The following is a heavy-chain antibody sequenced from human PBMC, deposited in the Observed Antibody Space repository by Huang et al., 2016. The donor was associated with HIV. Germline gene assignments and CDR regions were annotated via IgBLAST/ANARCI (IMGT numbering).Heavy chain of an antibody. CDR3: ARTLWLYGDYGYFDY. CDR1: GGSFSAYY. Sequence: HVQLQPWGAGLLKPSETLSLTCAVNGGSFSAYYWTWIRQPPGKGLEWMGEINHSGTTNYNPALTSGVTMSIDTSRRQFSLKVRSVTAADTAVYYCARTLWLYGDYGYFDYWGQGTLVTVSS. CDR2: INHSGTT. J-gene: IGHJ4*02. D-gene: IGHD4-17*01. V-gene: IGHV4-34*01.